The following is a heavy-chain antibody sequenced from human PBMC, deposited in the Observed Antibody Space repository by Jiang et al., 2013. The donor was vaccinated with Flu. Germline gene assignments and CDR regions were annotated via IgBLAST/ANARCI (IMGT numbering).Heavy chain of an antibody. D-gene: IGHD4-17*01. CDR3: AAVNWGDYPHEGGLGYAFDI. V-gene: IGHV1-69*04. CDR1: GGTFSSYA. J-gene: IGHJ3*02. Sequence: GAEVKKPGSSVKVSCKASGGTFSSYAISWVRQAPGQGLEWMGRIIPILGIANYAQKFQGRVTITADKSTSTAYMELSSLRSEDTAVYYCAAVNWGDYPHEGGLGYAFDIWGQGTMVTVSS. CDR2: IIPILGIA.